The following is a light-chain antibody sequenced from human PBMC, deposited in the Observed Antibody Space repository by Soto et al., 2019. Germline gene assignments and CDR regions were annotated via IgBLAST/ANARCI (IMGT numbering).Light chain of an antibody. J-gene: IGKJ1*01. CDR1: QSLVYSDGNTY. V-gene: IGKV2-24*01. CDR3: IHFSPFPRP. CDR2: QVS. Sequence: VLTQTPLSSPVTLGQPASISCRSSQSLVYSDGNTYLSWLQQRPGQPPRLLIYQVSNRFSGVPAILRGGGAGKNSTQKTSGGEAGDVGFYSCIHFSPFPRPFGKGPKGKIK.